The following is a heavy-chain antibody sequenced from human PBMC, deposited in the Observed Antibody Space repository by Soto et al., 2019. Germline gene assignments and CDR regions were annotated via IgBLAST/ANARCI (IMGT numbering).Heavy chain of an antibody. V-gene: IGHV4-59*12. CDR3: ARAFLYYDILTGYYGERVDAFDI. CDR1: GGSISSYY. Sequence: SETLSLTCTVSGGSISSYYWSWIRQPPGKGLEWIGYIYYSGSTNYNPSLKSRVTISVDTSKNQFSLKLTSVTAVDTAVYYCARAFLYYDILTGYYGERVDAFDIWGQGTMVTVSS. D-gene: IGHD3-9*01. CDR2: IYYSGST. J-gene: IGHJ3*02.